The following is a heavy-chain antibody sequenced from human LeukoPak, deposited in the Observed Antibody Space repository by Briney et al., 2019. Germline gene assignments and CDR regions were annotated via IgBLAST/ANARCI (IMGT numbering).Heavy chain of an antibody. D-gene: IGHD3-22*01. J-gene: IGHJ6*02. V-gene: IGHV3-48*02. CDR1: GFTFSSYS. Sequence: PGGSLRLSCAASGFTFSSYSMNWVRQAPGKGLEWVSYISSSSSTIYYADSVKGRFTISRDNAKNSLYLQMNSLRDEDTAVYYCVRVSYDSSGYFPSVGMDVWGQGTTVTVSS. CDR3: VRVSYDSSGYFPSVGMDV. CDR2: ISSSSSTI.